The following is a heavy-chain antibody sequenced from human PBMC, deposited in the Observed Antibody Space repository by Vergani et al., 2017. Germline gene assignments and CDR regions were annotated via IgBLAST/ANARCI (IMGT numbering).Heavy chain of an antibody. CDR3: VYRKTECGTTGCFYPFYYYYYMDV. J-gene: IGHJ6*03. D-gene: IGHD1-7*01. CDR1: GFTFSTYA. V-gene: IGHV3-23*01. Sequence: EVQLLESGGSLKQPGGSVRLSCAASGFTFSTYAMHWVRQAPGKGLEWVSALTGGGGSTYYADSFKGRFIISRDNSRDTLYLQMNSLRPEDTATYYCVYRKTECGTTGCFYPFYYYYYMDVWGKGTTVTVSS. CDR2: LTGGGGST.